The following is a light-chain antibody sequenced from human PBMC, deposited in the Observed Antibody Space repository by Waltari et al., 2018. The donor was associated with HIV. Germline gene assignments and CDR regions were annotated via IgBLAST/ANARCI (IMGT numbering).Light chain of an antibody. V-gene: IGLV2-23*02. Sequence: QSALTQPASVSGSPGQSITISCTGTSSIIGTYNLVSWHQQHPGKAPRTLIYEVSQRPSGITNRFAGAKSGSTASLTIAGLQAEDEADYYCCSYAGSSTLVCGGGTKVTVL. CDR1: SSIIGTYNL. CDR2: EVS. J-gene: IGLJ3*02. CDR3: CSYAGSSTLV.